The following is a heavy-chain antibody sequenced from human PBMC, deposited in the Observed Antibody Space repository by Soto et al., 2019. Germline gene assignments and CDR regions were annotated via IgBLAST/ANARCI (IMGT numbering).Heavy chain of an antibody. CDR3: ASEGAVASGQKE. D-gene: IGHD6-19*01. V-gene: IGHV4-4*07. J-gene: IGHJ4*02. Sequence: SETLSLTCSISGGSISSNYWSWIRQPAGKGLEWIGRIYTSGSTNYNPSVKSRVTMSVDTSKNQFSLNLSSVTAADTAVYYCASEGAVASGQKEWGQGSRVTVSS. CDR1: GGSISSNY. CDR2: IYTSGST.